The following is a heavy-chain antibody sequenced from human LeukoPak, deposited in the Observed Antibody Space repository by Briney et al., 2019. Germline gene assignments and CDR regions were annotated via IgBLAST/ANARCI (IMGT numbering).Heavy chain of an antibody. V-gene: IGHV4-34*01. CDR1: GGSFSGYY. J-gene: IGHJ6*02. CDR2: INHSGST. D-gene: IGHD3-22*01. CDR3: ARGFYDSSGYYYALDYYYGMDV. Sequence: SETLSLTCAVYGGSFSGYYWSWIRQPPGKGLEWIGEINHSGSTNYNPSLKSRVTISVDTSKNQFSLKLSSVTAADTAMYYCARGFYDSSGYYYALDYYYGMDVWGQGTTVTVSS.